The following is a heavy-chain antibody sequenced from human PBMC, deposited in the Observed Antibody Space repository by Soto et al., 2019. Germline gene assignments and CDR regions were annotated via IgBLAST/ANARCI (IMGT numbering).Heavy chain of an antibody. V-gene: IGHV1-24*01. CDR1: GYTLTELS. J-gene: IGHJ4*02. D-gene: IGHD5-12*01. CDR2: FDPEDGET. CDR3: AKNSEATIRVGYDY. Sequence: ASVKVSCKVSGYTLTELSMHWVRQAPGKGLEWMGGFDPEDGETIYAQKFQGRVTMTEDTSTDTAYMELSSLRAEDTAVYYCAKNSEATIRVGYDYWGQGTLVTVSS.